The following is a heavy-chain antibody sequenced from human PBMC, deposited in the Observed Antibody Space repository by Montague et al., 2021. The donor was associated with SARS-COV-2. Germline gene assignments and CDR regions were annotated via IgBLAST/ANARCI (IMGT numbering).Heavy chain of an antibody. CDR2: INDGGFI. J-gene: IGHJ6*03. D-gene: IGHD3-22*01. V-gene: IGHV4-34*01. Sequence: SETLSLTCAVYGGSFSGYYWTWIRQSPGQGLEWIGEINDGGFINXNPSLKSRVAISVDTSKNQFSLKLRSVTAADSAVYYCARGSTQPVTVIVVVNFFFYMDVWGKGTTVTVSS. CDR3: ARGSTQPVTVIVVVNFFFYMDV. CDR1: GGSFSGYY.